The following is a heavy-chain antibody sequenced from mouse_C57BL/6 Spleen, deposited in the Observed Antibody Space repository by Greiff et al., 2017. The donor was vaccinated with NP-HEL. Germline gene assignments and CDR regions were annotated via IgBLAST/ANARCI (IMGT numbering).Heavy chain of an antibody. J-gene: IGHJ3*01. CDR1: GFSLTSYG. CDR2: IWGDGST. Sequence: VQLVESGPGLVAPSQSLSITCTVSGFSLTSYGVSWVRQPPGKGLEWLGVIWGDGSTNYHSALISRLSISKDHSKSQVFLKLNSLQTDDTATYYCAKGSYDYERAWFAYWGQGTLVTVSA. CDR3: AKGSYDYERAWFAY. D-gene: IGHD2-4*01. V-gene: IGHV2-3*01.